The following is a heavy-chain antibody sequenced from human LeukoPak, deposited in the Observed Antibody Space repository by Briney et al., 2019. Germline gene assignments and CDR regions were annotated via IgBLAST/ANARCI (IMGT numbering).Heavy chain of an antibody. CDR3: ARWTGSCRPVDY. V-gene: IGHV4-59*01. CDR1: GGSISSTY. Sequence: SETLSLTCTVSGGSISSTYWSWIRQPPGKGLEWIGYIYYSGSTNYNPSLKSRVTISVDTSKNQFSLKLSSVTAADTAVYYCARWTGSCRPVDYWGQGILVNVSS. CDR2: IYYSGST. D-gene: IGHD3/OR15-3a*01. J-gene: IGHJ4*02.